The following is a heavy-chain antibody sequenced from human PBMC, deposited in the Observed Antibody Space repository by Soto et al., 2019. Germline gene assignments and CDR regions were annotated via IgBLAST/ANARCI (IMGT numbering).Heavy chain of an antibody. CDR3: ARAFHSSSSTYYYYGMDV. D-gene: IGHD6-6*01. CDR2: IIPIFVTA. J-gene: IGHJ6*02. V-gene: IGHV1-69*06. Sequence: QVQLVQSGAEVKKPGSSVKVSCKASGGTFSSYAISWVRQAPGQGLEWMGGIIPIFVTANYAQKFQGRVTITADKSTSTAYMELSSLRSEDTAVYYCARAFHSSSSTYYYYGMDVWGQGTTVTVSS. CDR1: GGTFSSYA.